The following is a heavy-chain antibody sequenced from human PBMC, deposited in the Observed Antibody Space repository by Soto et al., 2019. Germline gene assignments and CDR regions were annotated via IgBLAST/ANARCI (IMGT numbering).Heavy chain of an antibody. CDR2: IIPIFGTA. V-gene: IGHV1-69*13. D-gene: IGHD3-16*01. J-gene: IGHJ6*02. CDR3: ARVWRSTTYYYYYYGMDV. CDR1: GGTFSSYA. Sequence: SVKVSCKASGGTFSSYAISWVRQAPGQGLEWMGGIIPIFGTANYAQKFQGRVTITADESTSTAYMELSSLRSEDTAVYYCARVWRSTTYYYYYYGMDVWGQGTTVTVSS.